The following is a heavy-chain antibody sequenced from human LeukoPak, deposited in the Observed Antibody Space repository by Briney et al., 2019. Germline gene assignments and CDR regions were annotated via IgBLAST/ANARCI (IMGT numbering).Heavy chain of an antibody. CDR2: TYYRSKWNT. CDR1: GDSLSNNNVA. J-gene: IGHJ4*02. Sequence: SQTLSLTCAISGDSLSNNNVAWNWIRQSPSRGLEWLGRTYYRSKWNTDYALSVKSRITINSDTSKNQFSLQLNSVTPEDTAVYYCARGCYSSFDYWDQGTLVTVSS. CDR3: ARGCYSSFDY. D-gene: IGHD5-18*01. V-gene: IGHV6-1*01.